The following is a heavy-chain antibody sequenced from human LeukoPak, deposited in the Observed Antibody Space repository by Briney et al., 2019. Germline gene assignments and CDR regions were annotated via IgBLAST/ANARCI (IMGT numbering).Heavy chain of an antibody. V-gene: IGHV3-7*05. CDR1: GITFGSYW. CDR3: ARGRMAVAGSYEY. D-gene: IGHD6-19*01. Sequence: GGSLRLSCTASGITFGSYWMTWVRQAPGKGLECVANTKPDGSEKHYVDSVEGRFTISRDNAKNSLFLGMNSLRAEDTAVYYCARGRMAVAGSYEYWGQGTLVTVSS. J-gene: IGHJ4*02. CDR2: TKPDGSEK.